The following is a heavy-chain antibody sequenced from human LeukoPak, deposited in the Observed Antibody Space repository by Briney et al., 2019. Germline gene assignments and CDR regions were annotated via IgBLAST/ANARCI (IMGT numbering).Heavy chain of an antibody. CDR3: ARETYGYYMDV. CDR2: IYRSGST. CDR1: NYSISNSLY. J-gene: IGHJ6*03. V-gene: IGHV4-38-2*02. Sequence: PSEPLSLTCSGSNYSISNSLYWGWLGQPPGKGLEWFGRIYRSGSTFYNPSLKSRVTISLDTSKTQFSLKLSSVTAADTAVYFCARETYGYYMDVWGKGTTVTVSS. D-gene: IGHD4-17*01.